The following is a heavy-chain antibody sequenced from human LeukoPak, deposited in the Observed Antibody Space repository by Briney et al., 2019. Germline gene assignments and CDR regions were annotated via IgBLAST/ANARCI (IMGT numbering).Heavy chain of an antibody. CDR2: IDYRGST. CDR3: ARSRSGYSYDHAAFDI. J-gene: IGHJ3*02. V-gene: IGHV4-61*01. Sequence: PSETLSLTCTVSGDSVSNGNYYWSWIRQPPGKGLEWIAYIDYRGSTTYNPSLKSRVTISVDTSRNQFSLKLSSVTAADTAVYYCARSRSGYSYDHAAFDIWGQGTMVTVSS. D-gene: IGHD5-18*01. CDR1: GDSVSNGNYY.